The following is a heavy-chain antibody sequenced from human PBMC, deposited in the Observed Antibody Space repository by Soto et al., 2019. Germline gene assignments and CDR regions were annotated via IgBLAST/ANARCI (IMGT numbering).Heavy chain of an antibody. CDR3: ARLYYYDSSGRRFDP. CDR1: GGSFSGYY. V-gene: IGHV4-34*01. Sequence: ETLSLTCAVYGGSFSGYYCSWIRQPPGKGLEWIGEINHSGSTNYNPSLKSRVTISVDTSKNQFSLKLSSVTAADTAVYYCARLYYYDSSGRRFDPWGQGTLVTVSS. CDR2: INHSGST. J-gene: IGHJ5*02. D-gene: IGHD3-22*01.